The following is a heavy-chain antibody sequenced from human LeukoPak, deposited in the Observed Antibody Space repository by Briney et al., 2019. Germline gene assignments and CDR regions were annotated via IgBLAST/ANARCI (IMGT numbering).Heavy chain of an antibody. J-gene: IGHJ3*02. CDR2: VYHSGST. Sequence: SETLSLTCAVSGGSISSSYWWSWVRQPPGKGLEWIGEVYHSGSTNYNPSLKSRVTISVDTSKNQFSLKLSSVTAADTAVYYCARKQQLVRGAFDIWGQGTMVTVSS. D-gene: IGHD6-13*01. V-gene: IGHV4-4*02. CDR1: GGSISSSYW. CDR3: ARKQQLVRGAFDI.